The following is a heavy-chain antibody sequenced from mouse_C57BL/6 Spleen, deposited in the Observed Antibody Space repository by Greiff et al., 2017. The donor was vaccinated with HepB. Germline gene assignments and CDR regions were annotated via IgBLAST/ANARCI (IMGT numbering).Heavy chain of an antibody. CDR2: ISGGGGNT. D-gene: IGHD4-1*01. CDR1: GFTFSSYT. J-gene: IGHJ3*01. CDR3: ARHGTGWFAY. Sequence: EVKLVESGGGLVKPGGSLKLSCAASGFTFSSYTMSWVRQTPEKRLEWVATISGGGGNTYYPDSVKGRFTISRDNAKNTLYLQMSSLRSEDTALYYCARHGTGWFAYWGQGTLVTVSA. V-gene: IGHV5-9*01.